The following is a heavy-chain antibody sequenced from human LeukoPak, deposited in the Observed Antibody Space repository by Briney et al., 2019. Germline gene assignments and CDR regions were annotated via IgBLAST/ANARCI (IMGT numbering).Heavy chain of an antibody. CDR2: IYSGGST. V-gene: IGHV3-66*01. CDR1: GFTVSRSY. CDR3: ARGKAAVSGDTFDI. D-gene: IGHD6-19*01. J-gene: IGHJ3*02. Sequence: GGSLRLPCAASGFTVSRSYMSWVRQAPGKGLEWVSIIYSGGSTYYADSVKGRFTISRDNSKNTLYLQMNSLRAEDTAVYYCARGKAAVSGDTFDIWGQGTMVTVSS.